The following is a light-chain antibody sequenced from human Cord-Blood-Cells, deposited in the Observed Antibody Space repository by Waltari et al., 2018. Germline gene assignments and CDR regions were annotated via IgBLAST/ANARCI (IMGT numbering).Light chain of an antibody. CDR3: CSYAGSYTYV. J-gene: IGLJ1*01. Sequence: QSALTQPRSVSGSPGQSVTISFTGTSSDVGGYNYVTWYQQHPGKAPKPMIYDVSKRPSGVPDRFSGSKSGNTASLTISGLQAEDEADYYCCSYAGSYTYVFGTGTKVTVL. CDR2: DVS. V-gene: IGLV2-11*01. CDR1: SSDVGGYNY.